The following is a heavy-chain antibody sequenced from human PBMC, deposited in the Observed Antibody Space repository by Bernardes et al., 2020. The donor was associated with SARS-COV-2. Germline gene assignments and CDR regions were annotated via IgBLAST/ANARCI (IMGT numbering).Heavy chain of an antibody. CDR2: IYYSGST. D-gene: IGHD2-15*01. CDR3: ARGPLTSRYCSGGSCYSYYYYYGMDV. V-gene: IGHV4-59*01. Sequence: LSLTFTVSGGSISSYSWSWIRQPPGKGLEWIGYIYYSGSTNSNPSLKSRVTISVDTSKNQFSLKLSSVTAADTAVYYCARGPLTSRYCSGGSCYSYYYYYGMDVWGQGTTVTVSS. CDR1: GGSISSYS. J-gene: IGHJ6*02.